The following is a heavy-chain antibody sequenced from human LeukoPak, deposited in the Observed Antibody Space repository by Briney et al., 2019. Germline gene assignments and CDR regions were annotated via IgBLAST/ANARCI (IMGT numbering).Heavy chain of an antibody. D-gene: IGHD5-18*01. CDR1: GGSISNYK. J-gene: IGHJ6*03. CDR3: ARVKRGYSYGYWIRSDSYYMDV. Sequence: SETVCLTCTVSGGSISNYKWTWIRQPPGKGLEWMGNIHYSGNTNYNPSLKSRLTISVATSKNQFSLNLNSVTAADTAVYYCARVKRGYSYGYWIRSDSYYMDVWGKGTTVTVSS. CDR2: IHYSGNT. V-gene: IGHV4-59*01.